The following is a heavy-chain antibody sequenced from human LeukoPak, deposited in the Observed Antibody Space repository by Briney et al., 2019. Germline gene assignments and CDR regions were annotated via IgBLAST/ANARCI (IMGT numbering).Heavy chain of an antibody. Sequence: PSETLSLTCTVSGGSISSYYWSWIRQPPGKGLEWIGYIYYSGSTNYNPSLKSRVTISIDTSKNQFSLKLSSVTAADTAVYYCASGITGTADAFDIWGQGTMVTVSS. J-gene: IGHJ3*02. CDR1: GGSISSYY. CDR2: IYYSGST. V-gene: IGHV4-59*01. CDR3: ASGITGTADAFDI. D-gene: IGHD1-20*01.